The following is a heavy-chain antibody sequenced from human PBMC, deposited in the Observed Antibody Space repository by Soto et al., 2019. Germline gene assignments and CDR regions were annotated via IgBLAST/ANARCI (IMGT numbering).Heavy chain of an antibody. J-gene: IGHJ6*02. Sequence: GGSLRLSCAASGFTCSDYYMSWIRQAPGKGLEYISYISNGGSFIYYADSVKGRFTISRDTAKTSLYLQMNSLRAEDTALYYCARHRYYEGSVPGYGMDVWGQGTTVTVSS. CDR1: GFTCSDYY. V-gene: IGHV3-11*01. CDR3: ARHRYYEGSVPGYGMDV. CDR2: ISNGGSFI. D-gene: IGHD3-16*01.